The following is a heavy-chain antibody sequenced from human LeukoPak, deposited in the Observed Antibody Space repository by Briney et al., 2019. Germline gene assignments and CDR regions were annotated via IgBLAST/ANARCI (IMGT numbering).Heavy chain of an antibody. V-gene: IGHV4-39*01. D-gene: IGHD3-10*01. CDR1: GGSISSYY. CDR3: ARRITMVRGVITPFDY. Sequence: SETLSLTCTVSGGSISSYYWGWIRQPPGKGLEWIGSIYYSGSTYYNPSLKSRVTISVDTSKNQFSLKLSSVTAADTAVYYCARRITMVRGVITPFDYWGQGTLVTVSS. J-gene: IGHJ4*02. CDR2: IYYSGST.